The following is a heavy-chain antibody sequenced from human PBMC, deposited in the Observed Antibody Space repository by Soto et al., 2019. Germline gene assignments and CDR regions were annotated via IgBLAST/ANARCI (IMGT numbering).Heavy chain of an antibody. CDR3: AKMGGGPGSPPAIDY. CDR1: GFTVSSNF. Sequence: EVQLVETGGGLIQPGGSLRLSCTASGFTVSSNFMTWVRQAPGKGLEWVSIISGSGTISYAESVRGRFTISRDNSKNALYLQMHSLRAEDSAIYYCAKMGGGPGSPPAIDYWGHGSLVTVSS. V-gene: IGHV3-53*02. CDR2: ISGSGTI. J-gene: IGHJ4*01. D-gene: IGHD3-10*01.